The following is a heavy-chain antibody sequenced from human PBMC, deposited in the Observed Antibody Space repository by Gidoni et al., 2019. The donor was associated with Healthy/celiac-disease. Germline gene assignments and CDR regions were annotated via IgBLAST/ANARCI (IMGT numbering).Heavy chain of an antibody. Sequence: EVQLVESGGGLIQPGGSLRLSCAASGFPVSSNYMSWVRQAPGKGLEWVSVSYSGGSTYYADSVKGRVTISRDNSKNTLYLQMNSLRAEDTAVYYCARGHKIKRVVVITTFNAFDIWGQGTMVTVSS. D-gene: IGHD3-22*01. V-gene: IGHV3-53*01. CDR1: GFPVSSNY. CDR3: ARGHKIKRVVVITTFNAFDI. CDR2: SYSGGST. J-gene: IGHJ3*02.